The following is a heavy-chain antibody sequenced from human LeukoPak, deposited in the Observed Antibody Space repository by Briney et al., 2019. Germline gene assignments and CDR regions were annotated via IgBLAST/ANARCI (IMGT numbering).Heavy chain of an antibody. Sequence: GGSLRLSCAASGFTFNNYALSWVRQTPGKGLEWVSTVTGSGGATYYVDSVKGRFTISRDNSKNTLYLQMNSLRAEDTAVYYCAKEGTTVTTPIDYWGQGTLVTVSS. D-gene: IGHD4-17*01. CDR1: GFTFNNYA. J-gene: IGHJ4*02. V-gene: IGHV3-23*01. CDR3: AKEGTTVTTPIDY. CDR2: VTGSGGAT.